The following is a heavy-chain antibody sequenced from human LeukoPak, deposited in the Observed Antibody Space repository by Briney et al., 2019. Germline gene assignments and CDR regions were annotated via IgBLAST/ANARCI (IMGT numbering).Heavy chain of an antibody. Sequence: GRSLRLSCAASRFTFSSYAMHWVRQAPGKGLEWVAVISDDRSKKFYADSVKGRFTISRDNSKNTLYLQMNSLRAEDTAVYYCAKDFDIAAAGRGGRLDSWGQGILVTVSS. V-gene: IGHV3-30-3*01. CDR3: AKDFDIAAAGRGGRLDS. CDR2: ISDDRSKK. J-gene: IGHJ4*02. CDR1: RFTFSSYA. D-gene: IGHD6-13*01.